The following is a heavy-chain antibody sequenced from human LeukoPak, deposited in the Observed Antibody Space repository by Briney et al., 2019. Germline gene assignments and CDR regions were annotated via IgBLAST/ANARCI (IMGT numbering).Heavy chain of an antibody. J-gene: IGHJ4*02. D-gene: IGHD5-24*01. V-gene: IGHV3-11*05. CDR3: AREFVGRDGHSHFDY. Sequence: GGSLRLSCAASGFTFSDYYMSWIRQAPGKGLEWVSYISRSDNYTNYADSVRGRFTISRDNAKNSLYLQMNGLRAEDTAVYYCAREFVGRDGHSHFDYWGQGSLVTVSS. CDR2: ISRSDNYT. CDR1: GFTFSDYY.